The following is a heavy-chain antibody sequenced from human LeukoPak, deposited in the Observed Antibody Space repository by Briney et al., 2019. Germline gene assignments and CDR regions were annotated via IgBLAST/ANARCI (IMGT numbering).Heavy chain of an antibody. J-gene: IGHJ4*02. Sequence: GGSLRLSCAASGFTFSSYAMHWVRQAPGKGLEWVAVISYDGSNKYYADSVKGRFTISRDNSKNTLYLQMNSLRAEDTAVYYCARVYPKWEPIDYWGQGTLVTVSS. CDR1: GFTFSSYA. V-gene: IGHV3-30-3*01. CDR2: ISYDGSNK. CDR3: ARVYPKWEPIDY. D-gene: IGHD1-26*01.